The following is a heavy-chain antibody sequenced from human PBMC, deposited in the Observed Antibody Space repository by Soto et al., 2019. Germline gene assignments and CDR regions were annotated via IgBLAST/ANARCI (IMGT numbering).Heavy chain of an antibody. D-gene: IGHD2-8*01. V-gene: IGHV3-53*01. CDR3: ARGSPSCISGVCYRQNDYFDY. J-gene: IGHJ4*02. CDR1: GFAFRNYG. Sequence: GGSLRLSCAASGFAFRNYGMNWVRQAPGRGLEWVSVIYSGGNTYYADSVKGRFTISRDISKNTLYLQMNSLRAEDTAVYYCARGSPSCISGVCYRQNDYFDYWGQGSLVTVSS. CDR2: IYSGGNT.